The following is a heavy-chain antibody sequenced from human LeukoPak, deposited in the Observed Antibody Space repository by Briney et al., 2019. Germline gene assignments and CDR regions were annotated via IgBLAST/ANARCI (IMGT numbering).Heavy chain of an antibody. CDR3: ARTGYTAMAPVSDDY. J-gene: IGHJ4*02. CDR2: INPNSGGT. D-gene: IGHD5-18*01. V-gene: IGHV1-2*06. CDR1: GYTFTDFY. Sequence: GATVKVSCKASGYTFTDFYIHWVRQAPGQGLEWMGRINPNSGGTDSAQKFQGRVTMTRDTSISTAYMELSSLRSEDTAVYYCARTGYTAMAPVSDDYWGQGTLVTVSS.